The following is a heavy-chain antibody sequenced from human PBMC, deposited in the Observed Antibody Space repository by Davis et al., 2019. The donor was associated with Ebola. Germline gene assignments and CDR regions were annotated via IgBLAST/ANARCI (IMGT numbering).Heavy chain of an antibody. V-gene: IGHV3-74*01. CDR2: INSDGSST. CDR3: ARAWGSGSYDYYGMDV. CDR1: GFTFSSYW. J-gene: IGHJ6*02. D-gene: IGHD3-10*01. Sequence: HTGGSLRLSCAASGFTFSSYWMHWVRHAPGKGLVWVSRINSDGSSTSYADSVKGRFTISRDNAKNTLYLQMNSLRAEDTAVYYCARAWGSGSYDYYGMDVWGQGTTVTVSS.